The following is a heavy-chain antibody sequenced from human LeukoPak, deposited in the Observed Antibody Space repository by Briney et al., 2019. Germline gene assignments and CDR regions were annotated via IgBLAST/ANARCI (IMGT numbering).Heavy chain of an antibody. Sequence: ASVKVSCKASGYTFTGYYMHWVRQAPGQGLEWMGWINPNSGGTNYAQKFQGWVTMTRDTSISTAYMELSRLRSDDTAVYYCAGDLGGTVAGSTGYFDLWGRGTLVTVSS. D-gene: IGHD6-19*01. CDR3: AGDLGGTVAGSTGYFDL. J-gene: IGHJ2*01. CDR2: INPNSGGT. CDR1: GYTFTGYY. V-gene: IGHV1-2*04.